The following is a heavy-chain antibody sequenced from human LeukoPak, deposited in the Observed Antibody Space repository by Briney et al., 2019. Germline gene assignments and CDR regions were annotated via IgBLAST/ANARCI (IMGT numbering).Heavy chain of an antibody. J-gene: IGHJ3*02. D-gene: IGHD2-15*01. CDR3: ARGGQYCSGGSCYSRGAFDI. CDR2: ISYDGSNK. V-gene: IGHV3-30-3*01. CDR1: GFTFSSYA. Sequence: PGGSLRLSCAASGFTFSSYAMPWVRQAPGKGLEWVAVISYDGSNKYYADSVKGRFTISRDNSKNTLYLQMNSLRAEDTAVYYCARGGQYCSGGSCYSRGAFDIWGQGTMVTVSS.